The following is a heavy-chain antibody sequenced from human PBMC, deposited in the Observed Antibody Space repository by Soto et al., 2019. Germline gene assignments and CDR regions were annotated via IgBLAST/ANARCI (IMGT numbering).Heavy chain of an antibody. CDR1: GYTFTSYG. Sequence: ASVKVSCKASGYTFTSYGISWVRQAPGEGIEWMGWISAYNGSTNYAQKLQGRVTMTTDTSTSTAYMELRSLRSDDTAVYYCARAQRIMITFGGVIVTSRGLGAFDIWGQGTMVSVS. CDR3: ARAQRIMITFGGVIVTSRGLGAFDI. D-gene: IGHD3-16*02. CDR2: ISAYNGST. V-gene: IGHV1-18*01. J-gene: IGHJ3*02.